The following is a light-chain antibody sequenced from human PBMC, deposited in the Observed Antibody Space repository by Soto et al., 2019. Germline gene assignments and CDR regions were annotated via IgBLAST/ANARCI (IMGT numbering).Light chain of an antibody. Sequence: DIQMTQSPSTLSASVGDRVTITCRASQSISSWLAWYQQKPGKAPKLLIYDASSLESGVPSRFSGSGSGTEFTLTIRSLQPDDFATEYCQQYNSYFYTFRQGTKLEIK. CDR1: QSISSW. V-gene: IGKV1-5*01. J-gene: IGKJ2*01. CDR3: QQYNSYFYT. CDR2: DAS.